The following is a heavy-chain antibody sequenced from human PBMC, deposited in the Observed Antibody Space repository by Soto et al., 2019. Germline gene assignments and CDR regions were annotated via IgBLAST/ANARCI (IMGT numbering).Heavy chain of an antibody. J-gene: IGHJ6*01. CDR3: AKGRYDFLSGYLYGMDV. CDR1: GFTFSSYA. Sequence: VGSLRLSCAASGFTFSSYAMSWVRQAPGKGLEWVSAISGSGGSTYYADSVKGRFTISRDNSKNTLYLQMNSLRAEDTAVYYCAKGRYDFLSGYLYGMDVWGQGTTVTFNS. V-gene: IGHV3-23*01. D-gene: IGHD3-3*01. CDR2: ISGSGGST.